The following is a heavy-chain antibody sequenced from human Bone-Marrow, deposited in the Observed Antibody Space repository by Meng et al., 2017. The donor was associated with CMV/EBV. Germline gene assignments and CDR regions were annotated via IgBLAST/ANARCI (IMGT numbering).Heavy chain of an antibody. V-gene: IGHV3-30*03. CDR1: GFTFSSYG. CDR3: ARDLRSWWFGAFDV. Sequence: GESLKISCAASGFTFSSYGFHWVRQAPGKGLEWVAVIPYDGSHKKYADSVKGRFTTSRDNSKNTLYLQMNSLTVEDTAVYYCARDLRSWWFGAFDVWVQGTMVTFSS. J-gene: IGHJ3*01. CDR2: IPYDGSHK. D-gene: IGHD2-15*01.